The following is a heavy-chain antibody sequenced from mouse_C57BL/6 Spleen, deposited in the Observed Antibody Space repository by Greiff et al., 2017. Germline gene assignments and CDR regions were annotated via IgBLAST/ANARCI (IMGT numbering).Heavy chain of an antibody. CDR1: GFNIKDDY. D-gene: IGHD1-1*01. Sequence: VQLKQSGAELVRPGASVKLSCTASGFNIKDDYMHWVKQRPEQGLEWIGWIDPENGDTEDASKFQGKATITADTSSNTAYLQLSSLTSEDTAVYYCTRAYYYGSSYWYFDVWGTGTTVTVSS. CDR2: IDPENGDT. CDR3: TRAYYYGSSYWYFDV. V-gene: IGHV14-4*01. J-gene: IGHJ1*03.